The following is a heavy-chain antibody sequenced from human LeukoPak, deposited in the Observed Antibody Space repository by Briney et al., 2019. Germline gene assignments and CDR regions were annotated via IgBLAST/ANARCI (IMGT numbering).Heavy chain of an antibody. CDR2: IYTTSGTI. CDR3: ARDGAWSGPFDH. D-gene: IGHD3-3*01. J-gene: IGHJ4*02. V-gene: IGHV3-48*01. Sequence: GGSLRLSCAASGFTFSRHGMNWVRQAPGKGLEWVAYIYTTSGTIYYADSVRGRFTISTDSAKNSLYLQMNSLRAEDTAVYYCARDGAWSGPFDHWGQGTLVTVS. CDR1: GFTFSRHG.